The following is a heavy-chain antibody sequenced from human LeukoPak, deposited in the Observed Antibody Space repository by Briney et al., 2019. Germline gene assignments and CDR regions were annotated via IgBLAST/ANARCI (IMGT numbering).Heavy chain of an antibody. CDR1: GFTFSSYW. CDR2: IKQDGSEK. CDR3: ARVVTMVRGVYDDYFDY. V-gene: IGHV3-7*01. J-gene: IGHJ4*02. Sequence: GGSLRLSCAASGFTFSSYWMSWVRQAPGKELEWVANIKQDGSEKYYVDSVKGRFTISRDNAKNSLYLQMNSLRAEDTAVYYCARVVTMVRGVYDDYFDYWGQGTLVTVSS. D-gene: IGHD3-10*01.